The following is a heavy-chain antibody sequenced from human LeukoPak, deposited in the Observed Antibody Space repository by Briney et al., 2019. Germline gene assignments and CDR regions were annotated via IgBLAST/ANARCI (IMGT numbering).Heavy chain of an antibody. CDR2: ISDGGKTK. CDR3: ARDYSGWSLDP. Sequence: GGSLRLSCAASGFTFRSSEMNWVRQAPGKGLEWVSYISDGGKTKYYADSVKGRFTISRDNAKSSLYLQMNSLRAEDTAVYYCARDYSGWSLDPWGQGTLVTVSS. D-gene: IGHD5-12*01. V-gene: IGHV3-48*03. J-gene: IGHJ5*02. CDR1: GFTFRSSE.